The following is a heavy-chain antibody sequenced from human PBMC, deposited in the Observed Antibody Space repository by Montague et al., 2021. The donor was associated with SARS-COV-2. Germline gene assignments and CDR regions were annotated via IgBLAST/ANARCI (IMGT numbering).Heavy chain of an antibody. D-gene: IGHD6-19*01. CDR1: DGSISSGSYY. CDR2: IYYSGST. Sequence: SETLSLTCTVSDGSISSGSYYWGWIRQPPGKGLEWIGSIYYSGSTYNNPSLKSRVTLSVDTSENHFSLKLSSVTAADTAVYYCARERGSGWDWGQGTLVPVSP. CDR3: ARERGSGWD. V-gene: IGHV4-39*07. J-gene: IGHJ4*02.